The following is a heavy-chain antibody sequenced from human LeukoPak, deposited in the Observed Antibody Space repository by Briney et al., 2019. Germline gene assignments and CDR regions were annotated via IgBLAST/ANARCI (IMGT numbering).Heavy chain of an antibody. J-gene: IGHJ4*02. V-gene: IGHV3-48*04. Sequence: PGGSLRLSCAASGFTFSDYSMNWVRQAPGKGLEWISYIGISSGNTKYADSVKGRFSISADNAKNSVYLQMDSPRLEDTAVYYCARDHNSAFDNWAREPWSPSPQ. CDR1: GFTFSDYS. D-gene: IGHD1-1*01. CDR3: ARDHNSAFDN. CDR2: IGISSGNT.